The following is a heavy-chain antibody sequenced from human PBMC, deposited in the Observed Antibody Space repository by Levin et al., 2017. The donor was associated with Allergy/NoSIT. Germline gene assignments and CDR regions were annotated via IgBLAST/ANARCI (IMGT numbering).Heavy chain of an antibody. CDR3: TRGSAYTYGTALDY. CDR1: GFAFDDYG. D-gene: IGHD5-18*01. J-gene: IGHJ4*01. CDR2: INWNGGST. V-gene: IGHV3-20*04. Sequence: GGSLRLSCAASGFAFDDYGMSWVRQAPGKGLEWVSAINWNGGSTGYADSVKGRFTISRDSAKNSLFLRMNSLRAEDTALYYCTRGSAYTYGTALDYWGHGTLVTVSS.